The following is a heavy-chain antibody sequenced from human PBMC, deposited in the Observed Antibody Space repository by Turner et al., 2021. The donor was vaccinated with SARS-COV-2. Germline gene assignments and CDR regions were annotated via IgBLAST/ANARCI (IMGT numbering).Heavy chain of an antibody. V-gene: IGHV3-21*01. Sequence: EVQLVESGGGLVKPGGSLRLSCAASGFTFSSYRMNWVRQAPGKGLEWVSSISSSSSYIYYADSVKGRFTISRDNAKNSLYLQMNSLRAEDTAVYYCARDCSTTTCEAWGQGTLVTVSS. CDR1: GFTFSSYR. D-gene: IGHD2-2*01. J-gene: IGHJ5*02. CDR3: ARDCSTTTCEA. CDR2: ISSSSSYI.